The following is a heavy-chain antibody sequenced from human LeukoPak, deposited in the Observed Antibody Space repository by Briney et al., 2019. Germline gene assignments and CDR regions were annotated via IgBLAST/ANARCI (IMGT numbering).Heavy chain of an antibody. D-gene: IGHD3-3*01. CDR1: GGSISSYY. V-gene: IGHV4-4*07. CDR3: ARDKGVDYDFWSGYYSRFDY. CDR2: IYTSGST. J-gene: IGHJ4*02. Sequence: SETLSLTCTVSGGSISSYYWSWIRQPAGKGLEWIGRIYTSGSTNYNPSPKSRVTMSVDTSKNQFSLKLSSVTAADTAVYYCARDKGVDYDFWSGYYSRFDYWGQGTLVTVSS.